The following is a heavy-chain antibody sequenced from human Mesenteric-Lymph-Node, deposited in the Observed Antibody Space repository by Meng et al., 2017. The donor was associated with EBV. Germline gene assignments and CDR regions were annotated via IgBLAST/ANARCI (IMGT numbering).Heavy chain of an antibody. CDR2: IYTSPGRT. D-gene: IGHD2-8*01. Sequence: AESDAEGKSPRATLKVICKALGYPFNNHYIPWVRQAPGQGLEWMAIIYTSPGRTTDAQKFQGRVSMTRDTSTGTVYMELSSLRSEDTAVYYCARHGGGYPVYFGYWGQGTLVTVSS. CDR3: ARHGGGYPVYFGY. V-gene: IGHV1-46*02. CDR1: GYPFNNHY. J-gene: IGHJ4*02.